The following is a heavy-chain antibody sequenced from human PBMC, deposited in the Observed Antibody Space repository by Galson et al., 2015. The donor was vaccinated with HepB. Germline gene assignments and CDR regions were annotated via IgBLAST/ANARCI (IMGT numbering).Heavy chain of an antibody. J-gene: IGHJ4*02. CDR1: GFAFGNYG. Sequence: SLRLSCAASGFAFGNYGMHWVRQAPGKGLEWMALIWRDGSNKHYADSLKGRFRISRDNTKNTLFLEADSLRAEDTAVSYCAREDATITVAALEYWGQGTLVTVSS. V-gene: IGHV3-33*01. CDR3: AREDATITVAALEY. D-gene: IGHD6-19*01. CDR2: IWRDGSNK.